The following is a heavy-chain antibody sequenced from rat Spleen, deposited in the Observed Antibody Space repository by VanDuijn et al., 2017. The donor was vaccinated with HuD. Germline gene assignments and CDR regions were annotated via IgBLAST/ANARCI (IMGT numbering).Heavy chain of an antibody. CDR2: IIYDGSST. Sequence: EVQLVESDGGLVQPGRSLKLSCAASGFTFSDYYMAWVRQAPTKGLEWVATIIYDGSSTYYRDSVKGRFTISRDNAKSTLSLQMDSLRSEDTATYYCARRHYGYTDYFDSWGQGVMVTVSS. J-gene: IGHJ2*01. D-gene: IGHD1-11*01. CDR3: ARRHYGYTDYFDS. V-gene: IGHV5-29*01. CDR1: GFTFSDYY.